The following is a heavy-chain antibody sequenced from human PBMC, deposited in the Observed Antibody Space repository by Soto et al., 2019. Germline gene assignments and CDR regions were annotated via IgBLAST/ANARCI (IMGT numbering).Heavy chain of an antibody. D-gene: IGHD3-10*01. CDR1: GYTFTSYG. Sequence: ASVKVSCKASGYTFTSYGISWVRQAPGQGLEWMGWISAYNGNTNYAQKLQGRVTMTTDTSTSTAYMELRSLRSDDTAVYYCARDRLRGVHKYSYYVRDVWAKGTTVTVS. CDR3: ARDRLRGVHKYSYYVRDV. J-gene: IGHJ6*04. CDR2: ISAYNGNT. V-gene: IGHV1-18*01.